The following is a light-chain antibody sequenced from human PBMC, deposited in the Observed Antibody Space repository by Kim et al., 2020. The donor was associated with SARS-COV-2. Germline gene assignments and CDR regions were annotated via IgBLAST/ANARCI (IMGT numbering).Light chain of an antibody. CDR3: LQANSLPLT. Sequence: DIQMTQSPSSISASIGGRVTISCRASQGISRWLAWYQQKPGKAPKLLINAASTLQSGVPSRFSGSGSGTDFTLTISSLQPEDSATYFCLQANSLPLTFGAGTKGDIK. CDR2: AAS. CDR1: QGISRW. J-gene: IGKJ4*01. V-gene: IGKV1-12*01.